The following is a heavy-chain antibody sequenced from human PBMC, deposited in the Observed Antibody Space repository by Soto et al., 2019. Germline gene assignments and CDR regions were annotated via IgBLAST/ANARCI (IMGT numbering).Heavy chain of an antibody. CDR3: ARGRFYNFPFDS. CDR1: GGSISSSSYY. V-gene: IGHV4-61*05. Sequence: PSETLSLTCTVSGGSISSSSYYWGWIRQPPGKGLEWVGYIYYSGSVTYNPSLKSRVTLSLDTSKSQFSLKLNSVTAADTAVYYCARGRFYNFPFDSWGQGTLVTVSS. D-gene: IGHD2-2*02. J-gene: IGHJ4*02. CDR2: IYYSGSV.